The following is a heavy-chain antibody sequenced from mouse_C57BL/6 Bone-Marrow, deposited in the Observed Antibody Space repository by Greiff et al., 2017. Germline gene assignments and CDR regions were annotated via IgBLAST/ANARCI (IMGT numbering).Heavy chain of an antibody. Sequence: VQLQQSGAELVRPGTSVKMSCKASGYTFTNYWIGWAKQRPGHGLEWIGDIYPGGGYTNYNEKFKGKATLTADQSSTTAYMQFSSLTSEDSAIYSCAREGDYDFFFAYWGQGTLVTVSA. CDR1: GYTFTNYW. V-gene: IGHV1-63*01. CDR2: IYPGGGYT. D-gene: IGHD2-4*01. J-gene: IGHJ3*01. CDR3: AREGDYDFFFAY.